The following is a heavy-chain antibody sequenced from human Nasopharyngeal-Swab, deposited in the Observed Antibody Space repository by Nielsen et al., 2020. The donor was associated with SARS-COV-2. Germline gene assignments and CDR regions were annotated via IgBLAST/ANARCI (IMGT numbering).Heavy chain of an antibody. CDR2: IKGDGSEK. V-gene: IGHV3-7*03. CDR1: GFTFGNYW. D-gene: IGHD1-20*01. Sequence: GESLKISCAASGFTFGNYWMSWVRQAPGKRLEWVANIKGDGSEKDYVDSVKGRFTISRDNAKNSLYLQMNSLRVEDTAVYFCARLPRNNWRLDSWGQGILVTVSS. J-gene: IGHJ4*02. CDR3: ARLPRNNWRLDS.